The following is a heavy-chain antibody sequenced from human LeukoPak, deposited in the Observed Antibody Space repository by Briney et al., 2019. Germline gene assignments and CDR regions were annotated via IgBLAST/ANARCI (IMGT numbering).Heavy chain of an antibody. CDR1: GGSFSGYY. D-gene: IGHD3-22*01. CDR3: ARLYDIALDS. V-gene: IGHV4-34*01. CDR2: INHSGST. J-gene: IGHJ4*02. Sequence: SETLSLTCAVYGGSFSGYYWSWIRQPPGKGLEWIGEINHSGSTNYNPSLKSRVTISVDTSKNQFSLKLSSVTAADTAVYYCARLYDIALDSWGQGTLVTVSS.